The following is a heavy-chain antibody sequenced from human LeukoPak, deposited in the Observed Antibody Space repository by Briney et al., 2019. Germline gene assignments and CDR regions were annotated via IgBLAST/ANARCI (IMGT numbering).Heavy chain of an antibody. CDR1: GGSFSGYY. CDR3: ARHAVLRFLEWTNNWFDP. Sequence: PSETLSLTCAVYGGSFSGYYWSWIRQPPGKGLEWIGEINHSGSTNYNPSLKSRVTISVDTSKNQFSLKLSSVTAADTAVYYCARHAVLRFLEWTNNWFDPWGQGTLVTVSS. J-gene: IGHJ5*02. V-gene: IGHV4-34*01. CDR2: INHSGST. D-gene: IGHD3-3*01.